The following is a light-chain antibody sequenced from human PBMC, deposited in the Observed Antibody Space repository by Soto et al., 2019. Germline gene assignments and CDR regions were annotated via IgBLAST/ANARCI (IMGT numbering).Light chain of an antibody. CDR2: DTS. CDR1: QSVSRY. J-gene: IGKJ4*01. V-gene: IGKV3-11*01. Sequence: EIGLTQSPVTLSLSPGERATLSCRASQSVSRYLSWYQQKPGQAPRLLIHDTSTRATVVPDTFSGSGSGTEFTLTISRLDPEDFAMYSCQQRFSWPPTFGGGTKLEIK. CDR3: QQRFSWPPT.